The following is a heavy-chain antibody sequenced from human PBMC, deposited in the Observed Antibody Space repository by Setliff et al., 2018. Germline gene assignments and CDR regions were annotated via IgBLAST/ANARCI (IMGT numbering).Heavy chain of an antibody. V-gene: IGHV1-2*02. Sequence: ASVKVSCKASGGTFNNYFLHWVRQAPGQGLEWMGWINPNGGDTHSAQKFQGRVTMTRDTSINTAYMELSSLTSDDTAFYYCVRSGKFGMRFWFDQWGLGTLVTVSS. CDR2: INPNGGDT. D-gene: IGHD1-26*01. CDR1: GGTFNNYF. CDR3: VRSGKFGMRFWFDQ. J-gene: IGHJ5*02.